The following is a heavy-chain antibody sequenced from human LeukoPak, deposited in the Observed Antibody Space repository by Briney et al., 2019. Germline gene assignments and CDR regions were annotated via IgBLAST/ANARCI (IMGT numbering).Heavy chain of an antibody. J-gene: IGHJ4*02. D-gene: IGHD2/OR15-2a*01. CDR1: GVSVSTSH. V-gene: IGHV4-59*02. CDR2: LSYTGKT. CDR3: SEGYFEPFDH. Sequence: SETLSLTCNVSGVSVSTSHWNWVRQRPGKGLEWIGCLSYTGKTDYNPSLKSRVSISLGSSNNHFSLKLTSVTAADTAVYYCSEGYFEPFDHWGQGILVTVSS.